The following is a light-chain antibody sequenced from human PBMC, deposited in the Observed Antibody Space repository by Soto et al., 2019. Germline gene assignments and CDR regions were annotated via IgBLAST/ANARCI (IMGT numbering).Light chain of an antibody. CDR2: EVS. CDR3: TSFTSSSTWV. CDR1: SSDVGGYNY. Sequence: QSALTQPPSASGSPGQSVTISCTGTSSDVGGYNYVSWYQQHPGEAPKLMIYEVSKRPSGVPDRFSGSKSGNTASLTVSGLQAEDEADYYCTSFTSSSTWVFGGGTK. V-gene: IGLV2-8*01. J-gene: IGLJ3*02.